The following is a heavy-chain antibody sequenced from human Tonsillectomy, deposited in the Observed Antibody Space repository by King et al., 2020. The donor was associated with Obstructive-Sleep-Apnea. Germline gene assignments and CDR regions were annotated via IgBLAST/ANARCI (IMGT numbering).Heavy chain of an antibody. CDR1: GGSISSYY. J-gene: IGHJ6*02. CDR3: ARDRMVGAIFDQHTYGMDV. V-gene: IGHV4-59*01. CDR2: IYYSGST. Sequence: QLQESGPGLVKPSETLSLTCTVSGGSISSYYWSWIRQPPGKGLEWIGYIYYSGSTNYNPSLKSRVTISVDTSKNQFSLKLSSVTAADTAVYYWARDRMVGAIFDQHTYGMDVWGQGTTVTVSS. D-gene: IGHD1-26*01.